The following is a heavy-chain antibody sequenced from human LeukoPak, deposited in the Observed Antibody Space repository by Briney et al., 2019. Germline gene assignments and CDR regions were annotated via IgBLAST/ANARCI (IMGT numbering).Heavy chain of an antibody. CDR1: GYSLTELS. D-gene: IGHD3-16*02. J-gene: IGHJ4*02. Sequence: ASVKVSCKVSGYSLTELSMHWVRQAPGKGLEWMGGFDPEDGETRYAQKFQGRVTMTEDTSTDTAYMELSSLRSEDTAVYYCATQGYYDYIWGSYRKGVPYTSIDYWGQGTLVTVSS. V-gene: IGHV1-24*01. CDR3: ATQGYYDYIWGSYRKGVPYTSIDY. CDR2: FDPEDGET.